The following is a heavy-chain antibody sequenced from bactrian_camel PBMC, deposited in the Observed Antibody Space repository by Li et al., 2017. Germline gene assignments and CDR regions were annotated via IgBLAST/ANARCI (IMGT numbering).Heavy chain of an antibody. CDR1: GYSYSMYC. CDR2: ISTDGSST. J-gene: IGHJ4*01. CDR3: AADPPSSWNSEPCKIYEYFY. Sequence: HVQLVESGGGSVQAGGSLRLSCAASGYSYSMYCMGWFRQAPGKARERVASISTDGSSTYYADSVKGRFTISRDNARNTLYLQMNSLKPEDTAMYYCAADPPSSWNSEPCKIYEYFYWGQGTQVTVS. V-gene: IGHV3S6*01. D-gene: IGHD4*01.